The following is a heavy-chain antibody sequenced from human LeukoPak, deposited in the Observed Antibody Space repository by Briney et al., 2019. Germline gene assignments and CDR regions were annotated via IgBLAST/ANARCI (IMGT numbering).Heavy chain of an antibody. V-gene: IGHV4-34*01. CDR1: GGSFSGYY. CDR2: INDSGRS. D-gene: IGHD3-22*01. Sequence: SETLSLTCGVYGGSFSGYYWSWIRQPPGKGLEWIGEINDSGRSNYKSSLKSRVTISEDTSKNQFSLKLSSVTAADTAVYYCARTVRTYYYDSSGYKSPFDYWGQGTLVTVSS. J-gene: IGHJ4*02. CDR3: ARTVRTYYYDSSGYKSPFDY.